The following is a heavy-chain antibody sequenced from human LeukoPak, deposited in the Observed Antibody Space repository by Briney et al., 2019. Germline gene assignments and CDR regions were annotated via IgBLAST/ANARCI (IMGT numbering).Heavy chain of an antibody. D-gene: IGHD3-10*01. V-gene: IGHV1-2*02. Sequence: GASVKVSCKASGYTFTGYYKHWVRQAPGQGLEWMGWINPNSGGTNYAQKFQGRVTMTRDTSISTAYMELSRLRSDDTAVYYCARGVPTMVRGVILGSNWFDPWGQGTLVTVSS. CDR3: ARGVPTMVRGVILGSNWFDP. CDR2: INPNSGGT. CDR1: GYTFTGYY. J-gene: IGHJ5*02.